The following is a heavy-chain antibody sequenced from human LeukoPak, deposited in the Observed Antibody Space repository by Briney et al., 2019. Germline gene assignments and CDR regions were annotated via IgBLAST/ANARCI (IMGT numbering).Heavy chain of an antibody. CDR3: ARVGQSFYGDDY. CDR2: ISLSSTAI. CDR1: GFIFSTYN. D-gene: IGHD4-17*01. V-gene: IGHV3-48*01. J-gene: IGHJ4*02. Sequence: PGGSLRLSCATSGFIFSTYNMNWVRQAPGKGLEWVSYISLSSTAIYYADSVKGRFTVSRDNAKNSLYLQMNSLRAEDTAVYYCARVGQSFYGDDYWGQGTLVTVSS.